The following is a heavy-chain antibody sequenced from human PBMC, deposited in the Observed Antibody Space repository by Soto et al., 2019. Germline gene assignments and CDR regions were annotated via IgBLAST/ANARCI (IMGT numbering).Heavy chain of an antibody. D-gene: IGHD3-9*01. CDR2: IKSKTDGGTT. CDR1: GFTFSNAW. V-gene: IGHV3-15*01. CDR3: TTGVRYFDWSHDY. Sequence: GGSLRLSCAASGFTFSNAWMSWVRQAPGKGLEWVGRIKSKTDGGTTDYAAPVKGRFTISRDDSKNTLYLQTNSLKTEDTAVYYCTTGVRYFDWSHDYWGQGTLVTVSS. J-gene: IGHJ4*02.